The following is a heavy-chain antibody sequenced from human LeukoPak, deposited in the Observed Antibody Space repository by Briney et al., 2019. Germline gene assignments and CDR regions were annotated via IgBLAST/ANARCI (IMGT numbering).Heavy chain of an antibody. CDR3: ARALRITMIVVVITDAFDI. J-gene: IGHJ3*02. CDR2: IYYSGST. V-gene: IGHV4-39*01. D-gene: IGHD3-22*01. Sequence: PSETLPLTCTVSGGSISSSSYYWGWIRQPPGKGLEWIGSIYYSGSTYYNPSLKSRVTISVDTSKNQFSLKLSSVTAADTAVYYCARALRITMIVVVITDAFDIWGQGTMVTVSS. CDR1: GGSISSSSYY.